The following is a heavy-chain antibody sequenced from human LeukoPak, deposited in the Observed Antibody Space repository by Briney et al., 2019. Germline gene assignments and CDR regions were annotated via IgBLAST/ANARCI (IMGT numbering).Heavy chain of an antibody. Sequence: PGGSLRLSCAASGFTFSTYWMTWVRQAPGKGLEWVANINQDGTEKNYVDSVKGRFIISRDNAKNSLFLQMNSLRAEDTAVYYCARNMGDYWGQGTLVTVSS. CDR1: GFTFSTYW. D-gene: IGHD2/OR15-2a*01. CDR3: ARNMGDY. V-gene: IGHV3-7*04. CDR2: INQDGTEK. J-gene: IGHJ4*02.